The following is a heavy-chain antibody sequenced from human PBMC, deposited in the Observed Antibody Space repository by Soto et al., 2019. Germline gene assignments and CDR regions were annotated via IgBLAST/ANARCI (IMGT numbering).Heavy chain of an antibody. CDR2: ISSSSSTI. CDR3: ASGQPRYSFHRYYGMDV. Sequence: GGSLRLSCAASGFTFSSYSMNWVRQAPGKGLEWVSYISSSSSTIYYADSVKGGFTISRDNAKNSLYLQMNSLRDEDTAVYYCASGQPRYSFHRYYGMDVWGQGTTVTVSS. D-gene: IGHD5-18*01. CDR1: GFTFSSYS. V-gene: IGHV3-48*02. J-gene: IGHJ6*02.